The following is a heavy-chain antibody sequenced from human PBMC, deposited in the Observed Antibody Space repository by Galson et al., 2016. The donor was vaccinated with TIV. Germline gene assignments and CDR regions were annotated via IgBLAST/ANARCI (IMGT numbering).Heavy chain of an antibody. CDR2: ISSSGSTR. CDR3: ARDWGGGVLGATGALDI. J-gene: IGHJ3*02. CDR1: GFIFSDYY. V-gene: IGHV3-11*04. Sequence: SLRLSCAASGFIFSDYYMSWIRQAPGKGLEWVSYISSSGSTRYYGDSVKGSFTISRDNAKKSLYLQMNSLRAEDTAVYYCARDWGGGVLGATGALDIWGQGTTVTVSS. D-gene: IGHD1-26*01.